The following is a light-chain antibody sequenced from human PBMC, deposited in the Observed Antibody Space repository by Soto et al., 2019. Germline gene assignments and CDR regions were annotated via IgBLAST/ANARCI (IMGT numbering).Light chain of an antibody. CDR1: QSISSS. CDR2: ATS. CDR3: QQSYSTPPT. J-gene: IGKJ4*01. Sequence: DIQMTHSPSSLSASVGDRVTITCRASQSISSSLNWYQQKPGKAPKLRIYATSSLQSGVPSRFSGSGSGTEFTITISSLQPEDFATYYCQQSYSTPPTFGGGTKVELK. V-gene: IGKV1-39*01.